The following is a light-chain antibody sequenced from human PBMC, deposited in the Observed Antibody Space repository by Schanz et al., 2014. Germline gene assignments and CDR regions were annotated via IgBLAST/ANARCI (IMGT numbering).Light chain of an antibody. Sequence: QSALTQPPSVSGSPGQSVTISCTGTSSDVGSYNRVSWYQQPPGTAPKLMIYEVSNRPSGVPDRFSGSKSGNTASLTISGLQAEDEADYYCSSYAGSNNWRVFGGGTKLTVL. CDR2: EVS. CDR3: SSYAGSNNWRV. V-gene: IGLV2-18*02. CDR1: SSDVGSYNR. J-gene: IGLJ2*01.